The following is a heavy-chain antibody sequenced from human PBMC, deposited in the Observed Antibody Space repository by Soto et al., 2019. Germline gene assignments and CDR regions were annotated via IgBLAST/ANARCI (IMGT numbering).Heavy chain of an antibody. Sequence: SGPTLVNPTQTLTLTCTVSGFSLSGTGMRVTWIRQPPGKALEWLARIDWENTKLYSTSLKTRLTISKDTSKNQVVLTMTNVDPADTGTYYCARAFYGMDVWGQGTTVTVSS. CDR3: ARAFYGMDV. J-gene: IGHJ6*02. CDR2: IDWENTK. V-gene: IGHV2-70*04. CDR1: GFSLSGTGMR.